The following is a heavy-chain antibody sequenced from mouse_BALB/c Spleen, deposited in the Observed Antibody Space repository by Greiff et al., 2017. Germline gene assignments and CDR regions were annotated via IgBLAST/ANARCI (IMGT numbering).Heavy chain of an antibody. Sequence: EVKLMESGGGLVKPGGSLKLSCAASGFTFSDYYMYWVRQTPEKRLEWVATISDGGSYTYYPDSVKGRFTISRDNAKNNLYLQMSSLKSEDTAMYYCARWRSLDAMDYWGQGTSVTVSS. CDR1: GFTFSDYY. J-gene: IGHJ4*01. CDR3: ARWRSLDAMDY. CDR2: ISDGGSYT. V-gene: IGHV5-4*02.